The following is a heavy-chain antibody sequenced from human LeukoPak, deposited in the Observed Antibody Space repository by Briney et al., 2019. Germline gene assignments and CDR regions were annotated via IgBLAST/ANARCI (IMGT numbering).Heavy chain of an antibody. V-gene: IGHV4-59*01. J-gene: IGHJ6*02. CDR2: IYYSGST. CDR3: ARGPGIAVAGTYYYYGMDV. D-gene: IGHD6-19*01. Sequence: TSETLSLTCTVSGGSISSYYWSWIRQPPGKGLEWIGYIYYSGSTNYNPSLKSRVTISVDTSKHQFSLKLSSVTAADTAVYYCARGPGIAVAGTYYYYGMDVWGQGTTVTVSS. CDR1: GGSISSYY.